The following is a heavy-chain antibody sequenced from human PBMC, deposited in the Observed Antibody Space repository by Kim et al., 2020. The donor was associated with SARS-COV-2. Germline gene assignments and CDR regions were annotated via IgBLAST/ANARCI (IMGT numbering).Heavy chain of an antibody. CDR3: ARDGRSVYYYFDY. Sequence: ASVKVSCKASGYTFTSYCLHWVRQAPGQSLEWMGWIDVANTNTHYSENFHGRVTISRDTSATTVYIELSSLRSEDTAVYYCARDGRSVYYYFDYWGQGTLVTVSS. CDR2: IDVANTNT. V-gene: IGHV1-3*01. CDR1: GYTFTSYC. D-gene: IGHD2-8*01. J-gene: IGHJ4*02.